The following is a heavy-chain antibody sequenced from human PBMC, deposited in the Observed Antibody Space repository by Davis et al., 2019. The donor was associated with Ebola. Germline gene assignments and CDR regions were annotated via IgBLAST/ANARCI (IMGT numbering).Heavy chain of an antibody. J-gene: IGHJ3*02. CDR1: GSRFTTHW. Sequence: PGGSLRPPCKAPGSRFTTHWSGWARQLPGKGLEWMGIIYTGDSDTRYSPSFRGQVTITADKSMKTAFLQWSSMKASDSGMYYCASLRRTITGMDDGFDIWGQGTMVTVSS. D-gene: IGHD2-8*02. CDR2: IYTGDSDT. V-gene: IGHV5-51*01. CDR3: ASLRRTITGMDDGFDI.